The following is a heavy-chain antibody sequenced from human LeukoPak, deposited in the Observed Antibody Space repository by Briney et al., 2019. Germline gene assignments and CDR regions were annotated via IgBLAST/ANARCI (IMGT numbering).Heavy chain of an antibody. CDR2: ISSNGEST. Sequence: GGSLRLSCTASGFSFEEYAMQWVRQVPGKGLQWVSGISSNGESTGYADSVKGRFTISRDNAKNSLYLQMNSLRAEDTAVYYCARIGGSVYYYYMDVWGKGTTVTVSS. V-gene: IGHV3-9*01. D-gene: IGHD3-16*01. J-gene: IGHJ6*03. CDR1: GFSFEEYA. CDR3: ARIGGSVYYYYMDV.